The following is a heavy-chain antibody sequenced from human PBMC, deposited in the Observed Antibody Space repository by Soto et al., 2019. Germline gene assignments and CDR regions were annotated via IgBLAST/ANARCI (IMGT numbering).Heavy chain of an antibody. CDR1: GFTVSSNY. V-gene: IGHV3-53*04. J-gene: IGHJ1*01. Sequence: VQLVESGGGLVQPGGSLRLSCAASGFTVSSNYMSWVRQAPGKGLEWVSVIYSGGSTYYAASVKGRFTISRHNSKNTLYLQMNSLRAEDTAVYYCARESEGEYFQHWGQGTLVTVSS. CDR3: ARESEGEYFQH. CDR2: IYSGGST.